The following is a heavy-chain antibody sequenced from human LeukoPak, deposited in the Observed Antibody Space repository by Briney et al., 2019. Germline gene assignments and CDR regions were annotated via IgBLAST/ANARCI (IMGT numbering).Heavy chain of an antibody. CDR3: ARYSGSYLSFDY. J-gene: IGHJ4*02. Sequence: PSETLSLTCTVSGGSISSYYWSWIRQPPGKGLEWIGYIYYSGSTNYNPSLKSRVTTSVDTSKNQFSLKLSSVTAADTAVYYCARYSGSYLSFDYWGQGTLVTVSS. CDR1: GGSISSYY. V-gene: IGHV4-59*01. CDR2: IYYSGST. D-gene: IGHD1-26*01.